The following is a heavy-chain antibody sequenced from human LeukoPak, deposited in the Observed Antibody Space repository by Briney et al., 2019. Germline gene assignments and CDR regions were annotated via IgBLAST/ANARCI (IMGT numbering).Heavy chain of an antibody. V-gene: IGHV3-30*03. J-gene: IGHJ4*02. CDR3: ASGVTMFGVVEY. Sequence: PGRSLRLSCAVSGFTFSSYGMHWVRQAPGKGLEWVAVISYDGSNKYYADSVKGRFTISRDNSKNTLFLQMNSLRAEDTAVYNCASGVTMFGVVEYWGQGTLVTDSS. D-gene: IGHD3-3*01. CDR2: ISYDGSNK. CDR1: GFTFSSYG.